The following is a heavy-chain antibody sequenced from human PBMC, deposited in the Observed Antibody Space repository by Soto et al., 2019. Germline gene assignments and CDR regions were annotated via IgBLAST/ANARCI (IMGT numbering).Heavy chain of an antibody. CDR3: ARVPPNFNKQRIDAFDI. Sequence: QVQLVQSGAEVKKPGASVKVSCKASGYTFTSYYMHWVRQAPGQGLEWMGIINPSGGSTSYAQKFQGRVIMTRETSTSTVYMELSSLKSEDTAVYYCARVPPNFNKQRIDAFDIWGQGTMVTVSS. CDR1: GYTFTSYY. V-gene: IGHV1-46*03. CDR2: INPSGGST. J-gene: IGHJ3*02. D-gene: IGHD1-1*01.